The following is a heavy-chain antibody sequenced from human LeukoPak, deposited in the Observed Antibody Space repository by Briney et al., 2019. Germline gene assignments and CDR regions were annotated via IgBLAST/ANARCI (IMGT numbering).Heavy chain of an antibody. J-gene: IGHJ4*02. V-gene: IGHV1-46*01. CDR3: ARVEEAVAGTDY. CDR1: GYTFTSYY. D-gene: IGHD6-19*01. Sequence: ASVKVSCKASGYTFTSYYMHWVRHATGQGLEWMGIINPSGGSTSYAQKFQGRVTMTRDTSTSTVYMELSSLRSEDTAVYYCARVEEAVAGTDYWGQGTLVTVSS. CDR2: INPSGGST.